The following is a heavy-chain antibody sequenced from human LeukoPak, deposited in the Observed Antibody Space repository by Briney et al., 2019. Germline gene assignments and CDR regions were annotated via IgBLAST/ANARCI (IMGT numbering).Heavy chain of an antibody. J-gene: IGHJ6*02. CDR3: ARWDLWIPAGTSHYYGMDV. D-gene: IGHD6-13*01. CDR2: IYSGGST. CDR1: GFTVSSNY. V-gene: IGHV3-53*01. Sequence: GGSLRLSCAASGFTVSSNYMSWVRQAPGKGLEWVSVIYSGGSTYYADSVKGRFTISRDNSKNTLYPQMNSLRAEDTAVYYCARWDLWIPAGTSHYYGMDVWGQGTTVTVSS.